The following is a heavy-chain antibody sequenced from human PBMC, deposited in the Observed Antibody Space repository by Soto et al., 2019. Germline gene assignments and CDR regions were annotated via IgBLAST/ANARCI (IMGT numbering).Heavy chain of an antibody. D-gene: IGHD6-6*01. Sequence: PSETLSLTCDVSGYSISSGYYWAWVRQPPGKGMEWIGSINHRGNSFYNPSLKSRVTISVDTSNNQGSLKVSSVTAADTAVYYWYRSWDDYRSSSDSWGKGPLGIVSS. CDR2: INHRGNS. V-gene: IGHV4-38-2*01. CDR3: YRSWDDYRSSSDS. CDR1: GYSISSGYY. J-gene: IGHJ5*01.